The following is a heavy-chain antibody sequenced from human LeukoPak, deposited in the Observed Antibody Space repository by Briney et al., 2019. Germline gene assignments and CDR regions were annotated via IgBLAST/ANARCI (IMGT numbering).Heavy chain of an antibody. CDR2: ISYDGSNK. CDR3: ASTPRYSSSWYRY. Sequence: GGSLRLSCAASGFTFSSYAMHWVRQAPGKGLEWVAVISYDGSNKYYADSVKGRFTISRDNSKNTLYLQMDSLRAEDTAVYYCASTPRYSSSWYRYWGQGTLVTVSS. D-gene: IGHD6-13*01. V-gene: IGHV3-30-3*01. J-gene: IGHJ4*02. CDR1: GFTFSSYA.